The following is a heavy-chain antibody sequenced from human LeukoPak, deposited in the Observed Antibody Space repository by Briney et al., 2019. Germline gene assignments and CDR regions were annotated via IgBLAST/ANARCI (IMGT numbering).Heavy chain of an antibody. D-gene: IGHD3-9*01. CDR1: GGSFSSYY. V-gene: IGHV4-39*07. J-gene: IGHJ4*02. Sequence: SETLSLTCAVYGGSFSSYYWGWIRQPPGKGLEWIGSIYYSGSTYYNPSLKSRVTISVDTSKNQFSLKLSSVTAADTAVYYCARDSSHYDILTGYSLFDYWGQGTLVTVSS. CDR2: IYYSGST. CDR3: ARDSSHYDILTGYSLFDY.